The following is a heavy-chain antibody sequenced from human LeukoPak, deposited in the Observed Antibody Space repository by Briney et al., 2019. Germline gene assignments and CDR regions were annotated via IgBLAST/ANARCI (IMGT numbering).Heavy chain of an antibody. V-gene: IGHV3-11*01. CDR1: GFTFSDYN. CDR2: ISRSGSTK. CDR3: ARDVFHGSGSPYFDS. D-gene: IGHD3-10*01. Sequence: PGGSLRLSCAASGFTFSDYNMRWIRQAPGKGLEWVSSISRSGSTKYYADSVKGRFTISRDNAKNSLFLQMNSLRAEDTAVYYCARDVFHGSGSPYFDSWGQGALVTVSS. J-gene: IGHJ4*02.